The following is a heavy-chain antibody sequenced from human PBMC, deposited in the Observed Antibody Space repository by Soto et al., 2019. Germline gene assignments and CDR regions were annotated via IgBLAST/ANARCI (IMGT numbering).Heavy chain of an antibody. CDR3: ARIWVGTTYYYGMDV. Sequence: PSETLSLTCAVYGGSFSGYYWSWIRQPPGKGLEWIGEINHSGSTNYNPSLKSRVTISVDTSKNQFSLKLSSVTAADTAVYYCARIWVGTTYYYGMDVWGQGTTVTVSS. V-gene: IGHV4-34*01. D-gene: IGHD1-7*01. CDR1: GGSFSGYY. J-gene: IGHJ6*02. CDR2: INHSGST.